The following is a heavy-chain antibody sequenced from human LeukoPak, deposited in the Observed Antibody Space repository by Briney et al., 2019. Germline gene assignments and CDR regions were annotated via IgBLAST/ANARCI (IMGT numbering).Heavy chain of an antibody. CDR3: AKVAVAGMNWFDP. CDR1: GFTFSTYS. CDR2: ISTSSSPI. Sequence: PGGSLRLSCAASGFTFSTYSMSWVRQAPGKGLEWVSYISTSSSPIYYADSVKGRFTISRDNAKNSLYLQMNSLRAEDTAVYYCAKVAVAGMNWFDPWGQGTLVTVPS. D-gene: IGHD6-19*01. V-gene: IGHV3-48*01. J-gene: IGHJ5*02.